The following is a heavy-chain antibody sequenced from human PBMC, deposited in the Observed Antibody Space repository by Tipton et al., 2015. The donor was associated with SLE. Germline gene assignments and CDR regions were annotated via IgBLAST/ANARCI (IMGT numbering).Heavy chain of an antibody. CDR1: GFIFSTYS. Sequence: SLRLSCAASGFIFSTYSMVWVRQAPGKGLEWVSSLSSTTRYIFYADSVKGRFTVSKDNARNLLFLQMNGLSAEDTATYFCAKIDSRNYGCFDSWGQGTLFTVSS. CDR2: LSSTTRYI. V-gene: IGHV3-21*04. J-gene: IGHJ5*01. D-gene: IGHD4-11*01. CDR3: AKIDSRNYGCFDS.